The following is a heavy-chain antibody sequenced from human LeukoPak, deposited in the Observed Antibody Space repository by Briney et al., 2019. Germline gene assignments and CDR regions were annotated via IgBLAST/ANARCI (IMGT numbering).Heavy chain of an antibody. Sequence: GGSLRLSCAASGFTFSSYSMNWVRQAPGKGLEWVSSISSSSSYIYYADSVKGRFTISRDNAKNSLYLQMNSLGAEDTAVYYCARVGGSGYYYGMDVWGQGTTVTVSS. CDR2: ISSSSSYI. D-gene: IGHD6-19*01. J-gene: IGHJ6*02. CDR3: ARVGGSGYYYGMDV. CDR1: GFTFSSYS. V-gene: IGHV3-21*01.